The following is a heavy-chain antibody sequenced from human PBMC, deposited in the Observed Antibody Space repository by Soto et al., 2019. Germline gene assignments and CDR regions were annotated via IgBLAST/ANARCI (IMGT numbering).Heavy chain of an antibody. CDR2: IWYDGSDK. Sequence: QMQLVESGGGVVQPGTSLRLSCAASGFNFSNYAMHWVRQAPGKGLEWVTIIWYDGSDKNYGDSVKGRFTISRDNSKNTLYLQMNSLRVEDTAVYYCARDSGGDYHNYYMDVWGKGTTVTVSS. J-gene: IGHJ6*03. CDR1: GFNFSNYA. D-gene: IGHD4-17*01. V-gene: IGHV3-33*01. CDR3: ARDSGGDYHNYYMDV.